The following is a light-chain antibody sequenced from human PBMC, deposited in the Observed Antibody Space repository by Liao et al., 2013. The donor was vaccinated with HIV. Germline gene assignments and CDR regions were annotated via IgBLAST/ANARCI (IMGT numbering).Light chain of an antibody. CDR3: QVWDSSSDHWV. V-gene: IGLV3-1*01. CDR1: LLGDKY. CDR2: YDS. Sequence: SYELTQPPSVSVSPGQTASITCSGDLLGDKYASWYQQKPGQAPVLVIYYDSDRPSGIPERFSGSNSGNTATLTISRVEAGDEADYYCQVWDSSSDHWVFGGGTKLTVL. J-gene: IGLJ3*02.